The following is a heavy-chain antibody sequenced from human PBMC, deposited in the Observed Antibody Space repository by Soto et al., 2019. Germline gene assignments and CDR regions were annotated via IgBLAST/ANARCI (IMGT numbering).Heavy chain of an antibody. CDR1: GFTFSSYG. CDR2: IWYDGSNK. CDR3: ARVQLGGNWFDP. J-gene: IGHJ5*02. D-gene: IGHD2-2*01. Sequence: QVQLVESGGGVVQPGRSLRLSCAASGFTFSSYGMHWVRQAPGKGLASVAVIWYDGSNKYYADSVKGRFTISRDNSKNTLYLQMNTLRAEDTAVYYCARVQLGGNWFDPWGQGTLVTVSS. V-gene: IGHV3-33*01.